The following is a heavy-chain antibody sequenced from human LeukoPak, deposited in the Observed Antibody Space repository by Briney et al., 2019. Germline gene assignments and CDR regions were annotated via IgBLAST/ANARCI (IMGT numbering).Heavy chain of an antibody. D-gene: IGHD3-10*01. CDR2: MNPNSGNT. J-gene: IGHJ4*02. Sequence: ASVKVSCKSSGYTLTSYDINWVRQATGQGLEWMGWMNPNSGNTGYAQKFQGRVTMTRNTSISTAYMELSSLRSEDTAVYYCARGITMVQGVPIGYWGQGTLVTVSS. CDR1: GYTLTSYD. V-gene: IGHV1-8*01. CDR3: ARGITMVQGVPIGY.